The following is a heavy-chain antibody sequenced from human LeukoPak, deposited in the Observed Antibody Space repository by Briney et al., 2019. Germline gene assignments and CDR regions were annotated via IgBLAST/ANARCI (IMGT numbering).Heavy chain of an antibody. V-gene: IGHV4-34*01. CDR1: GGSFRGYH. D-gene: IGHD2-21*01. CDR3: ARGPIVVVNRFFDY. Sequence: SETMSLTCTVYGGSFRGYHWTWISQSPGKGLEWIGEINHTGSTNYNPSLKSRVTISVDTSKSQFSLRLNSLAAADTAMYYCARGPIVVVNRFFDYWGQGTLVTVSS. J-gene: IGHJ4*02. CDR2: INHTGST.